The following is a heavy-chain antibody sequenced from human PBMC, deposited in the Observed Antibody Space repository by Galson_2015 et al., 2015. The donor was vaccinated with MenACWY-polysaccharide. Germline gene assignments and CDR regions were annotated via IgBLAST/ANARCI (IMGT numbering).Heavy chain of an antibody. V-gene: IGHV4-38-2*01. CDR2: IFHRGTP. Sequence: LTCAVSDSSIRRGYFCGWIRPPPGPGLGWVASIFHRGTPDYNPSLKSRFTISVDTSKNQFSLKLSSVTAADTAVYYCARVEKYSGSFSILYWGQGTLVTVSS. D-gene: IGHD1-26*01. J-gene: IGHJ4*02. CDR3: ARVEKYSGSFSILY. CDR1: DSSIRRGYF.